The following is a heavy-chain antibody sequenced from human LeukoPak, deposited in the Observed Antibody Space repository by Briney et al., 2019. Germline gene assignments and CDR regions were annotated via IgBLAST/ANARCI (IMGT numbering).Heavy chain of an antibody. Sequence: PGGSLRLSCAASGFTFSSYSMNWVRQAPGKGLEWVSHITASGTAMFYADSVKGRFTISRDNAKNSLYLQMNSLRDEDTAVYYCARATVTLDYWGQGTLVTVSS. CDR1: GFTFSSYS. CDR2: ITASGTAM. D-gene: IGHD4-17*01. V-gene: IGHV3-48*02. CDR3: ARATVTLDY. J-gene: IGHJ4*02.